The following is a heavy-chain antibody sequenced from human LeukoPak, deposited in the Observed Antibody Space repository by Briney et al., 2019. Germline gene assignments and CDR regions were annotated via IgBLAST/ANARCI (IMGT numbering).Heavy chain of an antibody. CDR2: ISSSSRYI. CDR3: ARGPSILRFLEWLLPRIDY. D-gene: IGHD3-3*01. V-gene: IGHV3-21*01. Sequence: PGGSLRLSCAASGFTFSSYSMSWVRQAPGRGREWVSSISSSSRYIYYADSVKGRFTISRDNAKNSLYLQMNSLRAEDTAVYYCARGPSILRFLEWLLPRIDYWGQGTLVTVSS. CDR1: GFTFSSYS. J-gene: IGHJ4*02.